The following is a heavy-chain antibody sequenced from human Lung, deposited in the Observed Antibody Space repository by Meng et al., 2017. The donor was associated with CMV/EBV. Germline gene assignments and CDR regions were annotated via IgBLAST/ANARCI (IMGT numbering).Heavy chain of an antibody. J-gene: IGHJ4*02. CDR1: GFTFSSYS. Sequence: GESLKISCAASGFTFSSYSMNWVRQAPGKGLEWVSSISSSSSYIYYADSVKGRFTISRDNAKNSLYLQMNSLRAEDTAVYYFARDHSSSGPLDYWGQGTLVTVSS. D-gene: IGHD6-6*01. V-gene: IGHV3-21*01. CDR2: ISSSSSYI. CDR3: ARDHSSSGPLDY.